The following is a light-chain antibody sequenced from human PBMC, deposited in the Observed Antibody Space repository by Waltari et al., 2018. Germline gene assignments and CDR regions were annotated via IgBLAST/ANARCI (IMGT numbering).Light chain of an antibody. CDR1: QGISSY. V-gene: IGKV1-5*01. CDR2: DAS. Sequence: DILMTQSPSTLSASVGDRVTITCRASQGISSYLAWYQQKPGKRPRLLIYDASSLQSGVPSRFSGSGSGTEFILTISSLQPDDSATYYCQQYNSYNTLGQGTKVEIK. CDR3: QQYNSYNT. J-gene: IGKJ2*01.